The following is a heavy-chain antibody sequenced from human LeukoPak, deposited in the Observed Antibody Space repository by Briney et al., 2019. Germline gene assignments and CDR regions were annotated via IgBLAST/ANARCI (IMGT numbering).Heavy chain of an antibody. D-gene: IGHD1-1*01. CDR1: GFTFSSYA. Sequence: GGSLRLSCAASGFTFSSYAMHWVRQAPGKGLEWVAVISYDGSNKYYTDSVKGRFTISRDNSKNSLYLQMNSLRAEDTAVYYCARSETDYYFDYWGQGTLVTVSS. CDR3: ARSETDYYFDY. CDR2: ISYDGSNK. V-gene: IGHV3-30*04. J-gene: IGHJ4*02.